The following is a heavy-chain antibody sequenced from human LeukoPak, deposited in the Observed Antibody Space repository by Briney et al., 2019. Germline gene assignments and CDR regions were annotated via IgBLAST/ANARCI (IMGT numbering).Heavy chain of an antibody. V-gene: IGHV3-15*01. CDR2: IKSKTDGGTT. J-gene: IGHJ4*02. CDR1: GFSVSSNY. CDR3: TTDQWVAGTFDY. Sequence: PGGSLRLSCAASGFSVSSNYMSWVRQAPGKGLEWVGRIKSKTDGGTTDYAAPVKGRFTISRDDSKNTLYLQMNSLKTEDTAVYYCTTDQWVAGTFDYWGQGTLVTVSS. D-gene: IGHD6-19*01.